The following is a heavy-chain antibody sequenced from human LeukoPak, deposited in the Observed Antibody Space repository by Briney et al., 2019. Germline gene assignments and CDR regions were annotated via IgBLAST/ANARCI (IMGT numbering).Heavy chain of an antibody. D-gene: IGHD1-7*01. V-gene: IGHV3-48*03. CDR1: GFSISSYE. CDR2: ISSSGSTI. J-gene: IGHJ6*03. CDR3: ARVELAPYYYYMDV. Sequence: PGGSLRLSCAASGFSISSYEMNWVRQAPGKGLEWVSHISSSGSTIWYADSEKGRFTISRDNAKNSLYLQMNSLRAEDTAVYYCARVELAPYYYYMDVWGKGTTVTVSS.